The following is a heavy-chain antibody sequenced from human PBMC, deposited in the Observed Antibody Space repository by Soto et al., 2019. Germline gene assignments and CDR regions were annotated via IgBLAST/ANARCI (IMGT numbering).Heavy chain of an antibody. CDR2: ISGSAGST. D-gene: IGHD6-25*01. J-gene: IGHJ4*02. CDR1: GFTFSDDA. CDR3: AKEIASAYFPLDS. V-gene: IGHV3-23*01. Sequence: GGSLRLSCAASGFTFSDDALTWVRQAPGKGLEWVATISGSAGSTYYTDSVKGRFTISRDNSKNTLYLQMNNLRAEDTAVYFCAKEIASAYFPLDSWVQGTLVTVSA.